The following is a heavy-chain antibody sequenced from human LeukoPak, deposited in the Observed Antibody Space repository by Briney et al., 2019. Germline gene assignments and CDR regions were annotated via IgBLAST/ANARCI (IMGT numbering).Heavy chain of an antibody. CDR1: GFNLSSYE. D-gene: IGHD1-14*01. V-gene: IGHV3-48*03. J-gene: IGHJ4*02. CDR3: ARGRDRFDS. CDR2: ISSSSATI. Sequence: GGSLRLSCEASGFNLSSYEMKWVRQAPGKGLEWISYISSSSATIYYADSVKCRFTISRDNAKNSLYLQMNSLRAEDTAVYYCARGRDRFDSWGQGTLVIVSS.